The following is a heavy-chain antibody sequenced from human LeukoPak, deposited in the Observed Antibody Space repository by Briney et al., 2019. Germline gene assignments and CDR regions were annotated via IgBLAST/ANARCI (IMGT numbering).Heavy chain of an antibody. J-gene: IGHJ6*04. CDR3: AREMCGSTSCYWEPLSYGMDV. CDR1: GYTFTSYG. CDR2: ISAYNGNT. Sequence: ASVKVSCKASGYTFTSYGISWVRQATGQGLEWMGWISAYNGNTNYAQKLQGRVTMTTDTSTSTAYMELRSLRSDDTAVYYCAREMCGSTSCYWEPLSYGMDVWGKGTTVTVSS. V-gene: IGHV1-18*04. D-gene: IGHD2-2*01.